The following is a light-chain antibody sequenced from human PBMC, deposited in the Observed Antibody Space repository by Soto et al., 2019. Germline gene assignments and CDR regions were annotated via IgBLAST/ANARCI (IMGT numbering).Light chain of an antibody. CDR2: DVS. CDR1: SSDVGGYNY. V-gene: IGLV2-14*03. J-gene: IGLJ1*01. CDR3: SSYTTSNTRQIV. Sequence: QSVLPQPSSLAVSPGQSITISCTGTSSDVGGYNYVSWYQHHPGKAPKLMIYDVSNRPSGVSNRFSGSKSGHTASLTISGLQPEDEADYYCSSYTTSNTRQIVFGTGTKVTVL.